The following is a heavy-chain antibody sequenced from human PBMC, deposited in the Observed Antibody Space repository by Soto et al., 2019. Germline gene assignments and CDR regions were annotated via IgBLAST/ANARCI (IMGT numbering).Heavy chain of an antibody. CDR2: IYPGDSDT. CDR3: ARLARIAAAGNTPDY. J-gene: IGHJ4*02. CDR1: GYSFTSYW. V-gene: IGHV5-51*01. Sequence: PGESLKISCKGSGYSFTSYWIGWVRQMPGKGLEWMGIIYPGDSDTRYSPSFQGQVTISADKSISTAYLQWSSLKASDTAMYYCARLARIAAAGNTPDYWGQGTLVTVSS. D-gene: IGHD6-13*01.